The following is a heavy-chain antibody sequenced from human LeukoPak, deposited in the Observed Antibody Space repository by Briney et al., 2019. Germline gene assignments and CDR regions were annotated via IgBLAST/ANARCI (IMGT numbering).Heavy chain of an antibody. CDR1: GDSINSGSYS. CDR3: ATMATGLNDYLFEF. V-gene: IGHV4-39*01. CDR2: ISYVGST. J-gene: IGHJ4*02. D-gene: IGHD2-21*02. Sequence: SETLSLTCTVSGDSINSGSYSWGWIRQSPGKGLEWIGNISYVGSTSYNPSLRRRVTISLYTSQNQFSLSLNSVTAADSAVYYCATMATGLNDYLFEFWGQGTLVTVSS.